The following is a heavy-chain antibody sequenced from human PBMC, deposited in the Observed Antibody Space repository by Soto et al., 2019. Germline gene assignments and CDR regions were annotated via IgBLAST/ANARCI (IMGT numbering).Heavy chain of an antibody. CDR2: IYYSGST. Sequence: SETLSLTCTVSGGSISSYYWSWIRQPPGKGLEWIGYIYYSGSTNYNPSLKSRVTISVDTSKNQFSLKLSSVTAADTAVYYCARVPAAAPYYYGMDVWGQGTTVTVSS. V-gene: IGHV4-59*01. CDR3: ARVPAAAPYYYGMDV. D-gene: IGHD6-13*01. CDR1: GGSISSYY. J-gene: IGHJ6*02.